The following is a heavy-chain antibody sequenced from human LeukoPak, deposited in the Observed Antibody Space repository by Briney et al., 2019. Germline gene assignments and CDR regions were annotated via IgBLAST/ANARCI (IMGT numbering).Heavy chain of an antibody. Sequence: PGGSLRLSCAASGFTFSSYSMNWIRQPPGKGLEWIGTIYYSGSTNYNPSLKSRVTMSVDTSKNQFSLKLSSVTAADTAVYYCARDRGTWNDDGFDYWGQGTLVTVSS. J-gene: IGHJ4*02. V-gene: IGHV4-59*12. CDR3: ARDRGTWNDDGFDY. CDR1: GFTFSSYS. CDR2: IYYSGST. D-gene: IGHD1-1*01.